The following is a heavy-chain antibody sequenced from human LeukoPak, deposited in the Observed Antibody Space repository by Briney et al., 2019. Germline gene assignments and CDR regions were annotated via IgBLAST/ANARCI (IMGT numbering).Heavy chain of an antibody. CDR1: GVSISSSNW. CDR2: IYHSGST. CDR3: ARIPYNWNDGYYFDY. D-gene: IGHD1-1*01. Sequence: SETLSLTCAVSGVSISSSNWWSWVRQPPGKGLEWIGEIYHSGSTNYNPSLKSRVTISVDKSKNQFSLKLSSVTAADTAVYYCARIPYNWNDGYYFDYWGQGTLVTVSS. J-gene: IGHJ4*02. V-gene: IGHV4-4*02.